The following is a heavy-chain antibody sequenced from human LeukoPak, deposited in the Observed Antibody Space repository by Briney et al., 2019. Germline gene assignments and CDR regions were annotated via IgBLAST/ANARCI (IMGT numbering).Heavy chain of an antibody. CDR3: ARGLYRTFLYDILTGYYPGNWFDP. Sequence: SETLSLTCTVSGGSVNSGSYYWNWIRQPPGKGLEWIVYIYYSGSTYYNPSLKSRVTISVDTSKNQFSLKLSSVTAADTAVYYCARGLYRTFLYDILTGYYPGNWFDPWGQGTLVTVSS. CDR2: IYYSGST. V-gene: IGHV4-61*01. D-gene: IGHD3-9*01. J-gene: IGHJ5*02. CDR1: GGSVNSGSYY.